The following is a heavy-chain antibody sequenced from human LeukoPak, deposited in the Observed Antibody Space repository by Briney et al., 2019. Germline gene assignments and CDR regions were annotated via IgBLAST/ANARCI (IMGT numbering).Heavy chain of an antibody. CDR3: ARFNWNDSY. V-gene: IGHV3-7*05. Sequence: GGSLRLSCAASGFTFNTYWMGWVRQAPGKGLEWVANINLDGSERYYLDSVKGRFTISRDNAKNSLYLQMNSLRAEDTAVYYCARFNWNDSYWGQGTLVTVSS. CDR1: GFTFNTYW. J-gene: IGHJ4*02. CDR2: INLDGSER. D-gene: IGHD1-20*01.